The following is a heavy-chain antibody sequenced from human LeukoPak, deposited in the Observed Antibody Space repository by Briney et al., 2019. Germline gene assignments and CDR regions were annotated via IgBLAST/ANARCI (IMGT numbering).Heavy chain of an antibody. CDR1: GFTFSDYY. CDR3: ARDSGIVVAGSQEFDY. V-gene: IGHV3-11*01. Sequence: GGSLRLSCAASGFTFSDYYMSWIRQAPGKGLEWVSYISSSGSTIYYADSVKGRFTISRDNAKNSLYLQMNSLRAEDTAVYYCARDSGIVVAGSQEFDYWGQGTLVTVSS. J-gene: IGHJ4*02. D-gene: IGHD6-19*01. CDR2: ISSSGSTI.